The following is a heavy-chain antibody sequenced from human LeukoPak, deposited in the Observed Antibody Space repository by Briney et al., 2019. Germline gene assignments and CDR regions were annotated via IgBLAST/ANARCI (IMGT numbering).Heavy chain of an antibody. Sequence: ASVKVSCKASGYTFSSYGIGWVRHAPGQGLEWMGRIIPTLEIANYAQKFQGRVTITADKSTSTAYMELSSLRPEDTAVYYCARVISGTWLWFWGQGTLVSVSS. V-gene: IGHV1-69*04. CDR3: ARVISGTWLWF. CDR2: IIPTLEIA. D-gene: IGHD1-14*01. J-gene: IGHJ4*02. CDR1: GYTFSSYG.